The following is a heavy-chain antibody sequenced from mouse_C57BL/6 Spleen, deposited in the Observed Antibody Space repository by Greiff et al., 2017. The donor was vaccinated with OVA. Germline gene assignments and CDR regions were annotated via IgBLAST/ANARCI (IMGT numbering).Heavy chain of an antibody. Sequence: ESGPGLVKPSQSLSLTCSVTGYSITSGYYWNWIRQFPGNKLEWMGYISYDGSNNYNPSLKNRISITRDTSKNQCFLKLNSVTTEDTATYYCARYYDYDEDWYFDVWGTGTTVTVSS. CDR1: GYSITSGYY. D-gene: IGHD2-4*01. J-gene: IGHJ1*03. CDR2: ISYDGSN. V-gene: IGHV3-6*01. CDR3: ARYYDYDEDWYFDV.